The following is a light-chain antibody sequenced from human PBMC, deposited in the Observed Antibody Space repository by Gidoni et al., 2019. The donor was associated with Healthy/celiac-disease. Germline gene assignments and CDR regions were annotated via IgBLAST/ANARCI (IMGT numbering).Light chain of an antibody. J-gene: IGKJ1*01. CDR1: QSFLHSNGYNY. CDR2: LGS. CDR3: MQALQTPWT. Sequence: DIVMTQSPLSLPVTPGEPASISCRSSQSFLHSNGYNYLDWYLQKPGQSPQLLIYLGSNRASGVPDRFSGSGSGTDFTLKIGRVEAEDVGVYYCMQALQTPWTFGQGTKVEIK. V-gene: IGKV2-28*01.